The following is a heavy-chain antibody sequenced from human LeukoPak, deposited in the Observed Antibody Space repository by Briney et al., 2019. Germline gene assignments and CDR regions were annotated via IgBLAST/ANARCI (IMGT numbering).Heavy chain of an antibody. CDR3: AKVARGYGYPYYFDY. CDR2: ISYDGSRK. V-gene: IGHV3-30*04. J-gene: IGHJ4*02. CDR1: GFTFSIYA. D-gene: IGHD5-18*01. Sequence: GRSLRLSCAASGFTFSIYAMHWVRQAPGKGLEWVAVISYDGSRKFSADSVKGRFTISRDNSNNTLYMQMNSLRAEDTAVYYCAKVARGYGYPYYFDYWGQGTLVTVSS.